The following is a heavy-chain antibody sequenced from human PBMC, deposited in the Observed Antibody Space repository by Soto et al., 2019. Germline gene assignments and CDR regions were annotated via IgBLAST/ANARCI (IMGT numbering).Heavy chain of an antibody. CDR2: IGAYNVNK. CDR3: ARTVLGAEVENFDY. D-gene: IGHD1-26*01. V-gene: IGHV1-18*01. J-gene: IGHJ4*02. Sequence: APVKGSRTASGYTLSSYGISWVRQAPEQGLEWVGWIGAYNVNKNYAQKLEGRVTMTTDTSTSTAYMELRSLRSDDTAVYYWARTVLGAEVENFDYWGQGTLVTVSS. CDR1: GYTLSSYG.